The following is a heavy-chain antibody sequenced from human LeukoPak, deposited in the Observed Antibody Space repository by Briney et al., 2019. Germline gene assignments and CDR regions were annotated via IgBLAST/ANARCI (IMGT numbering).Heavy chain of an antibody. Sequence: SETLSLTCAVYGGSFSGYYWTWIRHPPGKGLEWIGEINHSGNTNYNPSLKSRVAISVDTSKNQFSLKLSSVIAADTAMHYCARSRDGSGFAAYWGQGTQVTVSS. CDR3: ARSRDGSGFAAY. J-gene: IGHJ4*02. CDR2: INHSGNT. CDR1: GGSFSGYY. V-gene: IGHV4-34*01. D-gene: IGHD3-22*01.